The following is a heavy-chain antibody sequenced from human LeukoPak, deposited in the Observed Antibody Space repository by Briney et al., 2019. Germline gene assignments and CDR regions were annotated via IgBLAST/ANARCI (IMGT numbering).Heavy chain of an antibody. CDR3: AVVVTAIPV. CDR1: GFTFSSYA. Sequence: GGSLRLSCAASGFTFSSYAMSWVRQAPGKGLEWVSGISGSGGSTDYEDSVKGRFTISRDNSKNTLYLQMNSLRAEDTAVYYCAVVVTAIPVWGKGTTVTISS. CDR2: ISGSGGST. D-gene: IGHD2-21*02. J-gene: IGHJ6*04. V-gene: IGHV3-23*01.